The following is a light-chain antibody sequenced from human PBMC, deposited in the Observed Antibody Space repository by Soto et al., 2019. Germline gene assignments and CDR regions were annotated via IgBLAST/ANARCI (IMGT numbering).Light chain of an antibody. CDR2: KAS. J-gene: IGKJ5*01. V-gene: IGKV1-5*03. CDR1: QSISSW. Sequence: IQMTQSPSTLSASLGDSVIITCRASQSISSWLAWYQHKPGKAPNLLIYKASRLASGVPSRFSGSGSGTEFTLTISSLQPDDFATYYCQQHRSYPVTFGQGTRVEIK. CDR3: QQHRSYPVT.